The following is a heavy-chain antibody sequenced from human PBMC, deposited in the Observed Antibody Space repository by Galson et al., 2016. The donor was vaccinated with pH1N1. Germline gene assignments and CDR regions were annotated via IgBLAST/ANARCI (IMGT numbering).Heavy chain of an antibody. Sequence: SLRLSCAASGFTVTDNYMNWVRRAPGKGLEWVSVIYSGGTTHFADSVKGRSAISRDSSTNTMYLQMNSLRVEDTAVYYCARERGNYPDDSFDVWGHGTMVTVSS. CDR1: GFTVTDNY. D-gene: IGHD3-16*02. CDR2: IYSGGTT. CDR3: ARERGNYPDDSFDV. J-gene: IGHJ3*01. V-gene: IGHV3-53*01.